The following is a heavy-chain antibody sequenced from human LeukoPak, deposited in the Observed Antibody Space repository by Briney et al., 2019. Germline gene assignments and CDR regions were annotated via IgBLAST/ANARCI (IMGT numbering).Heavy chain of an antibody. V-gene: IGHV1-2*02. CDR1: GYTFTGYY. J-gene: IGHJ4*02. D-gene: IGHD1-1*01. CDR3: ARNPSTTGTKDY. Sequence: ASVKVSCKASGYTFTGYYMHWVRQGPGQGLEWMGWINPNSGGTNYAQKFQGRVTMTRDTSISTAYMELSRLRSDDTAVYYCARNPSTTGTKDYWGQGTLVTVSS. CDR2: INPNSGGT.